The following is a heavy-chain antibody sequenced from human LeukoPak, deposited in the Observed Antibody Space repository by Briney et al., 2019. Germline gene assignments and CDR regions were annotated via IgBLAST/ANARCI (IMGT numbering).Heavy chain of an antibody. D-gene: IGHD3-16*01. CDR2: MNPSSGNT. CDR1: GYTFASYD. V-gene: IGHV1-8*01. CDR3: ATHTYYDSSGSFAY. J-gene: IGHJ4*02. Sequence: ASVKVSCKASGYTFASYDINWVRQATGQGPEWMGWMNPSSGNTGYAQTFQGRVSMTRDTSTNTAYLELSSLRSEDTAVYYCATHTYYDSSGSFAYWGQGTLVTVSS.